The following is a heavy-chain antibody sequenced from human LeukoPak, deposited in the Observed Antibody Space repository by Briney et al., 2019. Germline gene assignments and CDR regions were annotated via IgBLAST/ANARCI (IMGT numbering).Heavy chain of an antibody. CDR3: ARPQPGAFDI. CDR2: MYPGDSDA. V-gene: IGHV5-51*01. D-gene: IGHD1-14*01. Sequence: GESLKISCEGSGYSFTSYWSGWVRQMPGKGLEWMGMMYPGDSDARYSPSFQGQVTISADKSTSTAYLQWSSLKASDTAMYYCARPQPGAFDIWGQGTRVTVSS. CDR1: GYSFTSYW. J-gene: IGHJ3*02.